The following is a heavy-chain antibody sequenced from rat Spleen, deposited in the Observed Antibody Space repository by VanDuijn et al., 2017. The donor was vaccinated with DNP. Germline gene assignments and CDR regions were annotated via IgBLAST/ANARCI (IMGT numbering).Heavy chain of an antibody. Sequence: EVQLVESGGGLVQPGNSLKLSCAASGFTFSDFAMAWVRQGPKKGLEWVATLSFDGGRTYYRDSVKGRFTISRDYARSTLYLQMDSLRSEDTATYYCATSSYYGYDYGFGYWGQGTLVTVSS. D-gene: IGHD1-7*01. CDR1: GFTFSDFA. CDR3: ATSSYYGYDYGFGY. CDR2: LSFDGGRT. J-gene: IGHJ3*01. V-gene: IGHV5S10*01.